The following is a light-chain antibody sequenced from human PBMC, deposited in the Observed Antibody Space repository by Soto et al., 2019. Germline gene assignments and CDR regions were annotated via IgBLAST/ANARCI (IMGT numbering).Light chain of an antibody. CDR3: QQYNNWPPLT. CDR2: GAS. Sequence: EIVMTQSPATLSVSPGERATLSCRASQSVSSNLAWYQQKPGQAPRLLIYGASTRATGIPARFSGSGYATEFTLTISSLQSEDFAVYYCQQYNNWPPLTFGQGTKLEIK. CDR1: QSVSSN. J-gene: IGKJ2*01. V-gene: IGKV3-15*01.